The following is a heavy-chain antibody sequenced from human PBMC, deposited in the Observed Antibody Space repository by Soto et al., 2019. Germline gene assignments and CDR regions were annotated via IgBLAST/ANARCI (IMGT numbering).Heavy chain of an antibody. Sequence: SETLSLTCAVYGGSFSGYYWSWIRQPPGKGLEWIGEINHSGSTNYNPSLKSRVTISVDTSKNQFSLKLSSVTAADTAVYYCARGSPIMIGVVPAAQAVGCMDVWGKGTTVTVS. CDR1: GGSFSGYY. J-gene: IGHJ6*03. CDR3: ARGSPIMIGVVPAAQAVGCMDV. V-gene: IGHV4-34*01. CDR2: INHSGST. D-gene: IGHD2-2*01.